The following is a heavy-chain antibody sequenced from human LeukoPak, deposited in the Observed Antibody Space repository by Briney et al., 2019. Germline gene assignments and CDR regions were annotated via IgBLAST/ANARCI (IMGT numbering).Heavy chain of an antibody. CDR1: GGSISSYY. CDR2: IYYSGST. D-gene: IGHD3-10*01. J-gene: IGHJ6*02. V-gene: IGHV4-59*01. Sequence: SETLSLTCTVSGGSISSYYWSWIRQPPGKGLEWIGYIYYSGSTNYNPPLKSRVTISVDTSKNQFSLKLSSVTAADTAVYYCARAGGYYSYYYGMDVWGQGTTVTVSS. CDR3: ARAGGYYSYYYGMDV.